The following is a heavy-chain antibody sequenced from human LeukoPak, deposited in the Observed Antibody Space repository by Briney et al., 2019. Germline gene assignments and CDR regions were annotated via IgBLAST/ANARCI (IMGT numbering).Heavy chain of an antibody. CDR1: GYTFTGYY. CDR3: ARDRHNSSWYGGNFDY. V-gene: IGHV1-2*02. CDR2: IDPNSGGA. J-gene: IGHJ4*02. Sequence: ASVKVSCKASGYTFTGYYIHWVRQAPGQGLEWMGWIDPNSGGANYAQKFQGRVTMTRDTSISKAYLELSRLRSDDTAVYYCARDRHNSSWYGGNFDYWGQGTLVTITS. D-gene: IGHD6-13*01.